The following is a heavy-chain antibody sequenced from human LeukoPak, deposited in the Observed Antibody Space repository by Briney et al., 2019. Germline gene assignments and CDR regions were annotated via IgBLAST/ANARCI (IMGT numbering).Heavy chain of an antibody. CDR3: ARSVRGYSYGSPFDY. J-gene: IGHJ4*02. CDR1: GGTFSSSA. Sequence: SVKVSCKASGGTFSSSAISWVRQAPGQGLEWMGGIIPIFGTANYAQKFQGRVTITTDESTSTAYMELSSLRSEDTAVYYCARSVRGYSYGSPFDYWGQGTLVTVSS. CDR2: IIPIFGTA. V-gene: IGHV1-69*05. D-gene: IGHD5-18*01.